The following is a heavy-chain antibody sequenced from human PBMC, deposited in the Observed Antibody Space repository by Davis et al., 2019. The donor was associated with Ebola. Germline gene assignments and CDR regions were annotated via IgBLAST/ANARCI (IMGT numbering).Heavy chain of an antibody. CDR1: GDSVSSNSAA. V-gene: IGHV6-1*01. J-gene: IGHJ4*02. Sequence: SETLSLTCVLPGDSVSSNSAAWTSIRQSTSRGLEWPGRTYYRSKWYNAYAVSVKSRITFTSDTSKNQFSLQLNSVTPEDTAVYYCALGRSWPLDSWGQGTLVTVSS. CDR2: TYYRSKWYN. D-gene: IGHD6-13*01. CDR3: ALGRSWPLDS.